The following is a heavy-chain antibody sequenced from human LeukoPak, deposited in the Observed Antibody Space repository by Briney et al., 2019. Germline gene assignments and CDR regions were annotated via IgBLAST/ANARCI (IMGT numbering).Heavy chain of an antibody. CDR3: ARSGNVDTAMRGDAFDI. V-gene: IGHV3-7*01. J-gene: IGHJ3*02. Sequence: GGSLRLSCAASGFTFSSYWMSWVRQAPGKGLEWVADIKQDGSEKYYVDSVKGRFTISRDNAKNSLYLQMNSLRAEDTAVYYCARSGNVDTAMRGDAFDIWGQGTMVTVSS. D-gene: IGHD5-18*01. CDR2: IKQDGSEK. CDR1: GFTFSSYW.